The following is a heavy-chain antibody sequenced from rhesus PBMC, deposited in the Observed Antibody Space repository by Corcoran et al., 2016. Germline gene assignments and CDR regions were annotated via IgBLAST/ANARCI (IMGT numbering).Heavy chain of an antibody. J-gene: IGHJ4*01. CDR3: AREVIAAAGMDY. CDR2: IHGSCGGT. D-gene: IGHD6-31*01. V-gene: IGHV4-106*01. Sequence: QVQLQESGPGLVKPSETLSLTCAVSGGSISDDYYWSWIRQPPGKGLECIGYIHGSCGGTNYNPSLKYRVTMSIDTSKYQFSLKLRSVTAADTAVYYCAREVIAAAGMDYWCQGVLVTVSS. CDR1: GGSISDDYY.